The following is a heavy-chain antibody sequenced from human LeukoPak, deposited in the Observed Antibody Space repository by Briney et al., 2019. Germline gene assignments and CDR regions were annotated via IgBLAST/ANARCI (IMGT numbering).Heavy chain of an antibody. V-gene: IGHV3-33*08. J-gene: IGHJ5*02. CDR2: IWYDGSNK. CDR1: GFIFRNYG. CDR3: ARDRGSWSANWFDP. Sequence: GGSLRLSCTASGFIFRNYGIHWVRQAPGKGLEWVAVIWYDGSNKYYADSVKGRFTISRDNSKNTLYLQMNSLRAEDTAVYYCARDRGSWSANWFDPWGQGTLVTVSS. D-gene: IGHD6-13*01.